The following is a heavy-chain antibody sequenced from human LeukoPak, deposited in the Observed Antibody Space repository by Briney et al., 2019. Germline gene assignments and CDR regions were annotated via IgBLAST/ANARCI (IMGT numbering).Heavy chain of an antibody. D-gene: IGHD6-6*01. CDR3: ARHPVVAYSSSPPYYYYYMDV. V-gene: IGHV4-39*01. CDR1: GGSISSSSYF. CDR2: IYYSGST. J-gene: IGHJ6*03. Sequence: SETLSLTCTVSGGSISSSSYFWGWIRQPPGKGLEWIGSIYYSGSTNYNPSLKSRVTISVDTSKNQFSLKLSSVTAADTAVYYCARHPVVAYSSSPPYYYYYMDVWGKGTTVTVSS.